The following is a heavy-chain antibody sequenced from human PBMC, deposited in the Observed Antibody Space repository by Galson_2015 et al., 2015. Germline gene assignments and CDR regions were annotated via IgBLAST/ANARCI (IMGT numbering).Heavy chain of an antibody. D-gene: IGHD3-3*01. CDR3: ARENYDFWGGPAYGMDV. CDR2: IWFDGSNQ. J-gene: IGHJ6*02. CDR1: GFTFGRNG. Sequence: SLKLSCAASGFTFGRNGMHWVRQAPGKGLERVALIWFDGSNQLYADSVKGRFTISRDNSKNTLYLQMNSLRAEDTAVYYCARENYDFWGGPAYGMDVWGQGTTVTVSS. V-gene: IGHV3-33*01.